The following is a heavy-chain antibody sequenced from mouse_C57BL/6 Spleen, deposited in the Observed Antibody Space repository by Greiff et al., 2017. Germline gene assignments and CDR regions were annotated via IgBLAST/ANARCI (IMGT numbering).Heavy chain of an antibody. J-gene: IGHJ2*01. CDR1: GYTFTDYY. CDR2: INPYNGGT. Sequence: VQLQQSGPVLVKPGASVKMSCKASGYTFTDYYMNWVKQSHGKSLEWIGVINPYNGGTSYNQKFKGKATLTVDKSSSTAYMELNSLTSEDSAVYCCARGNYGYDKRVDYWGQGTTLTVSS. V-gene: IGHV1-19*01. CDR3: ARGNYGYDKRVDY. D-gene: IGHD2-2*01.